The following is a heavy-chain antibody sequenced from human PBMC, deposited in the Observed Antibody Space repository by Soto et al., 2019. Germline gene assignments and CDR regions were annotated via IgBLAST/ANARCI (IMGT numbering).Heavy chain of an antibody. CDR2: IKSKTDGGTT. J-gene: IGHJ3*02. Sequence: EVQLVESGGGLVKPGGSLRLSCAASGFTFSNAWMSWVRQAPGKGLEWVGRIKSKTDGGTTDYAAPVKGRFTISRDDSKTTLYLQMNRLKTEDTAVYYCTTDFRVPGIAAAGDAFDIWGQGTMVTVSS. V-gene: IGHV3-15*01. CDR3: TTDFRVPGIAAAGDAFDI. D-gene: IGHD6-13*01. CDR1: GFTFSNAW.